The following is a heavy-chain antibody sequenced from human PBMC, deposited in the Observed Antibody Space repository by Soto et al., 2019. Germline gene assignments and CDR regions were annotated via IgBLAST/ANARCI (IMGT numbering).Heavy chain of an antibody. J-gene: IGHJ4*02. D-gene: IGHD6-6*01. CDR2: IYPGDSDT. V-gene: IGHV5-51*01. Sequence: GESLKISCKGSGYSFTSYWIGWVRQMPGKGLEWMGIIYPGDSDTRYSPSFQGQVTISADKSISTAYLQWSSLKASDTPMYYCARLSLWDGIAARPYYFDYWGQGTLVTVSS. CDR3: ARLSLWDGIAARPYYFDY. CDR1: GYSFTSYW.